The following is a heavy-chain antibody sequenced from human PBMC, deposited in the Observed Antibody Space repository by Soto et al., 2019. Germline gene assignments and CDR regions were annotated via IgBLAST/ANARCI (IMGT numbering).Heavy chain of an antibody. D-gene: IGHD2-21*02. CDR1: GGSISSSNW. CDR2: IYHSGST. V-gene: IGHV4-4*02. CDR3: ARRHIGVVTAAGDVFDI. Sequence: SETLSLTCAVSGGSISSSNWWSWVRQPPGKGLEWIGEIYHSGSTNYNPSLKSRVTISVDKSKNQFSLKLSSVTAADTAVYYCARRHIGVVTAAGDVFDIWGQGTMVTVSS. J-gene: IGHJ3*02.